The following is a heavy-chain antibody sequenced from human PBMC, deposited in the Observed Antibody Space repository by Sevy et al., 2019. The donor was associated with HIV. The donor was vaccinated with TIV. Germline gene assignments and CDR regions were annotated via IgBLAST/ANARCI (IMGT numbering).Heavy chain of an antibody. Sequence: GGSLRLSCAASGFPFSSFAMSWVRHIPGKGLEWVSTINGDGGSAYYADSVKGRFTLSRDNSNNTVFLQMNRLRDEVTAVYYCARPTPRIAPSSAAFFDYWGQGTLVTVSS. CDR2: INGDGGSA. CDR1: GFPFSSFA. CDR3: ARPTPRIAPSSAAFFDY. J-gene: IGHJ4*02. V-gene: IGHV3-23*01. D-gene: IGHD1-26*01.